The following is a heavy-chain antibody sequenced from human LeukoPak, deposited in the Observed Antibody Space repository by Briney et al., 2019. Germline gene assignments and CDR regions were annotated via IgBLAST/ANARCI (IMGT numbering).Heavy chain of an antibody. CDR3: AREEALYDSSGYSNWFDP. CDR1: GGTSSSYA. CDR2: IIPIFGTA. V-gene: IGHV1-69*05. J-gene: IGHJ5*02. Sequence: GASVKVSCKASGGTSSSYAISWVRQAPGQGLEWMGGIIPIFGTANYAQKFQGRVTITTDESTSTAYMELSSLRSEDTAVYYCAREEALYDSSGYSNWFDPWGQGTLVTVSS. D-gene: IGHD3-22*01.